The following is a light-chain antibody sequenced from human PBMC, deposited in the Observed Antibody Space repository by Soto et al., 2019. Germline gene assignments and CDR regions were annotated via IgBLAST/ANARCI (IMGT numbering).Light chain of an antibody. CDR2: FAS. J-gene: IGKJ3*01. CDR1: QGIRSH. Sequence: DIQMTQSPSSLSASVGDRVIITCRASQGIRSHLAWFQQKPGKAPKSLIYFASNLQSGVPSKFSVSVSGTDFTLTINSLQPEDFATYYCLQYDTYPRTFGPGTKVDIK. V-gene: IGKV1-16*02. CDR3: LQYDTYPRT.